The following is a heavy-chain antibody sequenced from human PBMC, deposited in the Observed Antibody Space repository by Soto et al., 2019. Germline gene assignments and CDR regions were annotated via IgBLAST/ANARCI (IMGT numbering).Heavy chain of an antibody. D-gene: IGHD6-13*01. Sequence: QVQLVESGGGVVQPGRSLRLSCAASGFTFSSYGMHWVRQAPGKGLEWVAVIWYDGSNKYYADSVKGRFTISRDNSKNTLYLQMNSLRAEDTAVYYCARDQQRLVKGMDVWGQGTTVTVSS. J-gene: IGHJ6*02. CDR3: ARDQQRLVKGMDV. CDR1: GFTFSSYG. CDR2: IWYDGSNK. V-gene: IGHV3-33*01.